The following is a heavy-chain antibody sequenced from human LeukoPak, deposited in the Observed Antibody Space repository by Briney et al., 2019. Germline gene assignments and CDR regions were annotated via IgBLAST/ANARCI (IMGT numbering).Heavy chain of an antibody. D-gene: IGHD1-26*01. J-gene: IGHJ6*03. CDR1: GGSFSGYY. CDR2: INHSGST. CDR3: ARVQGGSYPYYYYYMDV. Sequence: SETLSLTCAVYGGSFSGYYWSWIRQPPGKGLEWIGEINHSGSTNYNPSLKSRVTISVDTSKNQFSLKLSSVTAADTAVYYCARVQGGSYPYYYYYMDVWGKGTTVTVSS. V-gene: IGHV4-34*01.